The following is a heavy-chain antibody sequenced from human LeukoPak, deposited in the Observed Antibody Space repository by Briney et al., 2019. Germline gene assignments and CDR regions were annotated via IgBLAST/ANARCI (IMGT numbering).Heavy chain of an antibody. V-gene: IGHV3-23*01. J-gene: IGHJ6*02. CDR2: ISGSGGST. Sequence: GGSLRLSCAASGFTFSSYAMSWVRQAPGKGLEWVSAISGSGGSTYYADSVKGRFTNSRDNSKNTLYLQMNSLRAEDTAVYYCARDLYVDIVAPSGMDVWGQGTTVTVSS. D-gene: IGHD5-12*01. CDR1: GFTFSSYA. CDR3: ARDLYVDIVAPSGMDV.